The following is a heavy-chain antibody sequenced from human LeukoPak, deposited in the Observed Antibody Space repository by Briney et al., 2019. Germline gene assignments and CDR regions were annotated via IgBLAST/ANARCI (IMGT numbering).Heavy chain of an antibody. V-gene: IGHV1-69*04. CDR1: GGTFSGYA. J-gene: IGHJ4*02. CDR2: IIPILGIA. D-gene: IGHD4-11*01. CDR3: ARATQIRDYSSNY. Sequence: SVKDSCKASGGTFSGYAISWVRQAPGQGLEWMGRIIPILGIANYAQKFQGRVTMTRDTSTSTVYMELSSLRSEDTAVYYCARATQIRDYSSNYWGQGTLVTVSS.